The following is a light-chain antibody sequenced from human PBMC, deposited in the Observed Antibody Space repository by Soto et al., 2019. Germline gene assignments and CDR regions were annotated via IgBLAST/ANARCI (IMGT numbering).Light chain of an antibody. CDR1: SDSVSTNHY. V-gene: IGLV8-61*01. J-gene: IGLJ3*02. CDR3: VLYMGSGISV. Sequence: QTVVTQEPSFSVSPGGTVTLTCGLTSDSVSTNHYPSWYQQTPGQAPRTLIYSTDTRSSGVPDRFSGSILGNKAALTITGAQADDESDYYCVLYMGSGISVFGGGTKLTVL. CDR2: STD.